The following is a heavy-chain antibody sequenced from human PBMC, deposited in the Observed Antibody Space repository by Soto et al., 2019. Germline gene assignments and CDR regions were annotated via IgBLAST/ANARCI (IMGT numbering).Heavy chain of an antibody. J-gene: IGHJ4*02. CDR2: VSSDGGFT. V-gene: IGHV3-11*06. CDR1: GFTFSDYY. D-gene: IGHD1-26*01. CDR3: AREPMGLGVPLDY. Sequence: GGSLRLSCEASGFTFSDYYMRWIRQVPGRGLECLSYVSSDGGFTQYADSVQGRFTISRDNTKNSLLLDMKGMRAEDKDLYFCAREPMGLGVPLDYWGPGTLVTVSS.